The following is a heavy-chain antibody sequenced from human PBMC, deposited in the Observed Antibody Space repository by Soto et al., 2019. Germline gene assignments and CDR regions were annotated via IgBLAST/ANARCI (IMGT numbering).Heavy chain of an antibody. CDR3: AKDREWFGEFPYYYYGLNV. CDR2: ISGTGGGT. V-gene: IGHV3-23*01. CDR1: EFTFSSYA. J-gene: IGHJ6*02. Sequence: EVQLLESGGGLVQPGGSLRLSCTVSEFTFSSYAMTWVRQAPGKGLEWVSAISGTGGGTYYADSVKGRFTISRDNSKNTLYLQLDSLRVEDTALYYCAKDREWFGEFPYYYYGLNVWGQGTTVTVSS. D-gene: IGHD3-10*01.